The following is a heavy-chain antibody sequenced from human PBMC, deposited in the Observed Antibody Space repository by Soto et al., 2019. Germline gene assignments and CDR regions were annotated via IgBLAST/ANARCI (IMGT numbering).Heavy chain of an antibody. V-gene: IGHV4-30-4*01. D-gene: IGHD2-2*01. Sequence: QVQLQESGPGLVKPSQTLSLTCTVSGGSISSGDYYWSWIRQPPGKGLEWIGYIHYSGNTYYNPSLKSRVIISVDTSKNQFSLKLSSVTAADTAVYYCARLGFCSGTFCYPFDCWGQGTLVTVSS. CDR1: GGSISSGDYY. CDR2: IHYSGNT. J-gene: IGHJ4*02. CDR3: ARLGFCSGTFCYPFDC.